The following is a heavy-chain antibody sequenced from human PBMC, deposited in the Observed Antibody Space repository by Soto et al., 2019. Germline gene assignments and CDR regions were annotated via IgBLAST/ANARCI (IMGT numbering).Heavy chain of an antibody. CDR2: ISGSGGST. J-gene: IGHJ4*02. D-gene: IGHD5-18*01. V-gene: IGHV3-23*01. CDR1: GFTFSSYA. Sequence: GGSLRLSCAASGFTFSSYAMSWVRQAPGKGLEWVSAISGSGGSTYYADSVKGRFTISRDNSKNTLYLQMNSLRAEDTAVYYCAKDRKGGAHGYPGGFDYWGQGTLVTVSS. CDR3: AKDRKGGAHGYPGGFDY.